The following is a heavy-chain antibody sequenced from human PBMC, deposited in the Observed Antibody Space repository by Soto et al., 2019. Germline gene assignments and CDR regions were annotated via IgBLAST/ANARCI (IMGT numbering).Heavy chain of an antibody. CDR3: ASNSRNDYPGIDY. CDR2: IYHSGST. J-gene: IGHJ4*02. D-gene: IGHD3-16*01. CDR1: GGSISSGGYS. Sequence: QLQLQESGSGLVKPSQTLSLTCAVSGGSISSGGYSWSWIRQPPGKGLEWIGYIYHSGSTYYNPSLKSRVTISVDRSKNQFSLKLSSVTAADTAVYYCASNSRNDYPGIDYWGQGTLVTVSS. V-gene: IGHV4-30-2*01.